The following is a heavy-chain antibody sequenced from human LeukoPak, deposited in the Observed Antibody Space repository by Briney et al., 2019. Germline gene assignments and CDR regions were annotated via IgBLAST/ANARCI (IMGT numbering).Heavy chain of an antibody. CDR1: GGSISSYY. Sequence: SETLSLTCTVSGGSISSYYWSWIRQPPGKGLEWIGYIYYSGSTNYNPSLKSRVTISVDTSKNQFSLKLSSVTAADTAVYYCARVEMATIYFDYWGQGTLVTVSS. V-gene: IGHV4-59*01. CDR2: IYYSGST. J-gene: IGHJ4*02. D-gene: IGHD5-24*01. CDR3: ARVEMATIYFDY.